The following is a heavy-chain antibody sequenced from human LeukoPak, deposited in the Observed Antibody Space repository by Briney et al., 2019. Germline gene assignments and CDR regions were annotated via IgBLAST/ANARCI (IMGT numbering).Heavy chain of an antibody. CDR3: ARAKDTGFDY. Sequence: GGSLRLSCAASGFTFSSYWMSWVRQAPGQGMGWVANIKQDGSEKYYVDSVKGRFTISRDNAKNSLYLQMNSLRAEDTAVYYCARAKDTGFDYWGQGTLVTVSS. CDR1: GFTFSSYW. V-gene: IGHV3-7*01. CDR2: IKQDGSEK. J-gene: IGHJ4*02. D-gene: IGHD2-15*01.